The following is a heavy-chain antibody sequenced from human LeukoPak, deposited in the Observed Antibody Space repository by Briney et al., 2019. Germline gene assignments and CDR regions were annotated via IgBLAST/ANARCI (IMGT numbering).Heavy chain of an antibody. CDR3: AKGYCSGGSCPQDDAFDI. V-gene: IGHV1-69*05. CDR1: GGTFSSYA. D-gene: IGHD2-15*01. Sequence: SVKVSCKASGGTFSSYAISWVRQAPGQGLEWMGGIIPIFGTANYAQKFQGRVTITTDESTSTAYMELSSLRSEDTAVYYCAKGYCSGGSCPQDDAFDIWGQGTMVTVSS. CDR2: IIPIFGTA. J-gene: IGHJ3*02.